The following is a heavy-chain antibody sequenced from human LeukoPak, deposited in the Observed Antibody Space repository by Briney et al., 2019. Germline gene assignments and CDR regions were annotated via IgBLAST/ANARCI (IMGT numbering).Heavy chain of an antibody. CDR3: AGGPPEDTSSGY. V-gene: IGHV1-8*01. CDR2: MRPKKSDT. CDR1: GYSFTTYD. J-gene: IGHJ4*02. D-gene: IGHD3-22*01. Sequence: GASVKVSCKASGYSFTTYDINWVRQAPGQRLKWMGWMRPKKSDTGYARKFPDRVTLTWNISTDTAYMELNSLTAEDTAVYFCAGGPPEDTSSGYWGQGTLVTVSS.